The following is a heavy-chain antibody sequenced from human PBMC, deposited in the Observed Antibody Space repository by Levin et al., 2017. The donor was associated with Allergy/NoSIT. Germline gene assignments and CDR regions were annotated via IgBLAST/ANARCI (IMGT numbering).Heavy chain of an antibody. CDR1: GFTFSNAW. Sequence: GESLKISCAASGFTFSNAWMSWVRQAPGKGLEWVGRIKSKTDGGTTDYAAPVKGRFTISRDDSKNTLYLQMNSLKTEDTAVYYCTTDPLPFIAVAGRWGQGTLVTVSS. D-gene: IGHD6-19*01. CDR2: IKSKTDGGTT. CDR3: TTDPLPFIAVAGR. J-gene: IGHJ4*02. V-gene: IGHV3-15*01.